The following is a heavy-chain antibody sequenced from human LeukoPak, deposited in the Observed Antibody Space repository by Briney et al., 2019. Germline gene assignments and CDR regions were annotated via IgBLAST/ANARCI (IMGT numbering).Heavy chain of an antibody. D-gene: IGHD3-3*01. CDR2: ISWNSGSI. CDR3: AKAHRDDFWSGYYTEDRLTLGGYWYFDL. CDR1: GFTFDDYA. J-gene: IGHJ2*01. Sequence: PGRSLRLSCAASGFTFDDYAMHWVRQAPGKGLEWVSGISWNSGSIGYADSVKGRFTISRDNSKNTLYLQMNSLRAEDTAVYYCAKAHRDDFWSGYYTEDRLTLGGYWYFDLWGRGTLVTVSS. V-gene: IGHV3-9*01.